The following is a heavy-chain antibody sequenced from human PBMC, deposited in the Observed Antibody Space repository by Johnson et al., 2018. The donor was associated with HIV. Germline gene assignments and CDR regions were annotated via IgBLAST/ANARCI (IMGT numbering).Heavy chain of an antibody. J-gene: IGHJ3*01. CDR2: ISYDGSNK. CDR1: GFTFSSYA. V-gene: IGHV3-30*04. Sequence: QVQLVESGGGVVQPGRSLRLSCAASGFTFSSYAMHWVRQAPGKGLEWVAVISYDGSNKYYADSVKGRFTISRDNSKNTLYLQMNSLRAEDTAVYYCAILSDDAFDFWGQGTMVIVSS. CDR3: AILSDDAFDF.